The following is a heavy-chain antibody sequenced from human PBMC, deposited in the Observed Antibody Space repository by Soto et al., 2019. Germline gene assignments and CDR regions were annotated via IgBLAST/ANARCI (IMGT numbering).Heavy chain of an antibody. CDR1: GFTFKTYA. CDR3: ATERVNIVVVTARGPAEN. V-gene: IGHV3-30*03. J-gene: IGHJ4*02. D-gene: IGHD2-21*02. Sequence: QGQLVESGGGVVQPGKSLRLSCAASGFTFKTYAMHWVRQAPGKGLEWVAIISYDESHKYYADSVKGRFTISRDSSKNTLYLQMNSLRAEDTAVYYCATERVNIVVVTARGPAENWGQGTLVTVSS. CDR2: ISYDESHK.